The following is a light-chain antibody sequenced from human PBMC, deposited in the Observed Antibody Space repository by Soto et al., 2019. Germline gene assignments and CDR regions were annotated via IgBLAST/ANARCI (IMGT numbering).Light chain of an antibody. CDR1: QSVRTY. V-gene: IGKV3-11*01. Sequence: EIVLTQSPATLSLSPGERATLSCRASQSVRTYLAWYQQRPGQAPRLLIHDASYRATGIPARFSGSGSGTDFTLTISSRELEDFAVYYCQQRSNWPRGITFGQGTRLEIK. CDR3: QQRSNWPRGIT. J-gene: IGKJ5*01. CDR2: DAS.